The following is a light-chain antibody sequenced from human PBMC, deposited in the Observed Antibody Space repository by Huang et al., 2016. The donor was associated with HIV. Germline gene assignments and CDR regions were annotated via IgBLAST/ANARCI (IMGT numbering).Light chain of an antibody. CDR1: QSVSTN. CDR3: QQYNNWPPLT. CDR2: GTS. J-gene: IGKJ4*01. V-gene: IGKV3-15*01. Sequence: EIVMTQSPATLSVSPGERATLSCRASQSVSTNLAWYQQKAGQAPRLLMYGTSTRGTGVPARFSGSGYGTEFTLTISSLQSEDFAVYYCQQYNNWPPLTFGGGTRVEIK.